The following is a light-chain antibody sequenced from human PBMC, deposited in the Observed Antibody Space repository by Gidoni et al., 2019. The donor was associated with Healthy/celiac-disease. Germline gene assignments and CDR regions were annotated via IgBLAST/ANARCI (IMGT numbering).Light chain of an antibody. Sequence: DIVLTQSPGTLSLSPGERAALSCRASQSISSTCLAWYQQKPGQAPRLLIYGASSRATGVPDRFSGSGSGTDFTLTISRLEPEDFAVYYCQQYGSSPLTFGGGTKVEIK. CDR1: QSISSTC. CDR2: GAS. V-gene: IGKV3-20*01. J-gene: IGKJ4*01. CDR3: QQYGSSPLT.